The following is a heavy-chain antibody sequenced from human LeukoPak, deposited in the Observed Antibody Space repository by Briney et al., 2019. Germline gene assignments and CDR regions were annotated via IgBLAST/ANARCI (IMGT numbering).Heavy chain of an antibody. J-gene: IGHJ6*03. Sequence: GASVRVSCKASGGTFISYGISWVRQAPGHGLEWMGGIIPMFGTANYAQKFRGRVTITTDESTSTAYMELSSLRSEDTAVYYCARGPAPSTMVRGVKYYYYYYLDVWGKGTTVTVSS. CDR3: ARGPAPSTMVRGVKYYYYYYLDV. CDR2: IIPMFGTA. D-gene: IGHD3-10*01. V-gene: IGHV1-69*05. CDR1: GGTFISYG.